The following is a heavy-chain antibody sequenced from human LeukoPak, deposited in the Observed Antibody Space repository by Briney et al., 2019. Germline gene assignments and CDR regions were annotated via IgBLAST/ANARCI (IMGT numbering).Heavy chain of an antibody. J-gene: IGHJ3*02. V-gene: IGHV3-21*01. CDR3: ARNYDSSGYYYDADAFDI. CDR2: ISSSSSYI. D-gene: IGHD3-22*01. CDR1: GFTFGSYS. Sequence: KPGGSLRLSCAASGFTFGSYSMNWVRQAPGKGLEWVSSISSSSSYIYYADSVKGRFTIFRDNAKNSLYLQMNSLRAEDTAVYYCARNYDSSGYYYDADAFDIWGQGTMVTVSS.